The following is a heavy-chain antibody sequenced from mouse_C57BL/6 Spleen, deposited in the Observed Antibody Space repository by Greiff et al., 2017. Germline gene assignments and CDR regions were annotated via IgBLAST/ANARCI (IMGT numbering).Heavy chain of an antibody. CDR1: GFTFTGYD. J-gene: IGHJ1*03. CDR2: IYPSDGST. D-gene: IGHD3-3*01. Sequence: QVQLQQSGPELVKPGASVKLSCKASGFTFTGYDMNWVKQSPGQGLEWIGGIYPSDGSTKYNETFQGKATLTVDTSSSTAYMELRSLPSEDSAVYFCARVGTYWYYDVWGTGTTVTVSS. V-gene: IGHV1-85*01. CDR3: ARVGTYWYYDV.